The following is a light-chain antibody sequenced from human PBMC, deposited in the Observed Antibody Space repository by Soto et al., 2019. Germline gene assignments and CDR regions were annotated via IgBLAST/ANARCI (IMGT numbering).Light chain of an antibody. J-gene: IGLJ1*01. Sequence: QSALTQPASVSGSPGQSITISCTGTSNDVGGYNLVSWYQQHPGKAPTLIIYEVTKRPSGVSNRFSGSKSGNTASLTISGLQAEDEAEYSCFSYAGNSGVFGTGTKVTVL. CDR3: FSYAGNSGV. CDR1: SNDVGGYNL. CDR2: EVT. V-gene: IGLV2-23*02.